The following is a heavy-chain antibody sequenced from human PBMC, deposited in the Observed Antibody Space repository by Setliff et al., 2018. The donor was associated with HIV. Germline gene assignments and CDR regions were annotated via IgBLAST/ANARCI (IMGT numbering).Heavy chain of an antibody. V-gene: IGHV3-7*05. J-gene: IGHJ4*02. CDR3: ARDRWFSNNWYSDY. CDR1: GFTFSSYA. D-gene: IGHD6-13*01. Sequence: QPGGSLRLSCAASGFTFSSYAMHWVRLAPGKGLEWVANIKQDGSVKNYVDSVRGRFTISRDNAENSLFLQMTGLRPEDTAMYYCARDRWFSNNWYSDYWGQGTLVTVSS. CDR2: IKQDGSVK.